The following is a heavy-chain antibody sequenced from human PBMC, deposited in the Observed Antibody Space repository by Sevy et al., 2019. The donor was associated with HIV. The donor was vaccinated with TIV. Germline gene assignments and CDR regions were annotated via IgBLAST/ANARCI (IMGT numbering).Heavy chain of an antibody. Sequence: SETLSLTCTVSGGSISSGGYYWSWIRQHPGKGLEWIGYIYYSGSTYYNPSLKSRVTISVDTSKNQFSLKLSSVTAADTAVYYCARTNPDYGGKYYYYYYYGMDVWGQGTTVTVSS. D-gene: IGHD4-17*01. CDR2: IYYSGST. CDR3: ARTNPDYGGKYYYYYYYGMDV. J-gene: IGHJ6*02. CDR1: GGSISSGGYY. V-gene: IGHV4-31*03.